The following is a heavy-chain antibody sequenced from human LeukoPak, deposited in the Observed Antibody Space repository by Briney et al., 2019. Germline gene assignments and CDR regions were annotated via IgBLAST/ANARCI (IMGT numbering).Heavy chain of an antibody. J-gene: IGHJ4*02. Sequence: PGGSLRLSCAASGFTFSSYAMHWVRQAPGKGLEYVSAISSNGGSTYYANSVKGRFTISRDNSKNTLYLQMGSLRAEDMAVYYCARGSGDSDYWGQGTLVTVSS. V-gene: IGHV3-64*01. CDR3: ARGSGDSDY. D-gene: IGHD4-17*01. CDR1: GFTFSSYA. CDR2: ISSNGGST.